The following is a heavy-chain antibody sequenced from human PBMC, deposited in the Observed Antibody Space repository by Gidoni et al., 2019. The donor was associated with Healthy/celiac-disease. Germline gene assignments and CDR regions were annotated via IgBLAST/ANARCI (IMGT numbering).Heavy chain of an antibody. V-gene: IGHV3-66*01. Sequence: EVQLVESGGGLVQPGGSLRLSCAASGFTVSSNYMSWVRQAPGKGLGWVSVIYSGGSTYYADSVKGRFTISRDNSKNTLYLQMNSLRAEDTAVYYCARDPHRVAAAGTPGYYYYMDVWGKGTTVTVSS. J-gene: IGHJ6*03. CDR3: ARDPHRVAAAGTPGYYYYMDV. D-gene: IGHD6-13*01. CDR2: IYSGGST. CDR1: GFTVSSNY.